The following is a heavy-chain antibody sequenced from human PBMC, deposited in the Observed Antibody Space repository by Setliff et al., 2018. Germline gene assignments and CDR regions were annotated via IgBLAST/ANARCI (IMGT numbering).Heavy chain of an antibody. D-gene: IGHD5-12*01. Sequence: SETLSLTCAVYGDSFSDYYWSWIRQPPGKGLEWIEEINHRGSTNYNPSLKSRVTISLDTSKNQLSLKLTSVTAADTAVYYCARDQWVRSPPLYFSYGMDVWGLGTTVTVSS. J-gene: IGHJ6*02. CDR3: ARDQWVRSPPLYFSYGMDV. CDR2: INHRGST. V-gene: IGHV4-34*01. CDR1: GDSFSDYY.